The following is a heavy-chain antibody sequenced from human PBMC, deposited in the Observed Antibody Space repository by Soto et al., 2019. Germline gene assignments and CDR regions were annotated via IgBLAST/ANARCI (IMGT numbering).Heavy chain of an antibody. CDR1: GYSFTSYW. J-gene: IGHJ6*02. D-gene: IGHD2-21*02. CDR3: ASHNSCGGDCYYYDGTDG. Sequence: GESLKISCKGSGYSFTSYWISWVRQMPGKGLEWMGRIDPSDSYTNYSPSFQGHVTISADKSISTAYLQWSSLKASDTAMYYCASHNSCGGDCYYYDGTDGWGQGTTV. V-gene: IGHV5-10-1*01. CDR2: IDPSDSYT.